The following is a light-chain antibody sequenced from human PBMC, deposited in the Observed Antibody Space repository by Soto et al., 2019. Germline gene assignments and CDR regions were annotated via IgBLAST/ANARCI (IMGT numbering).Light chain of an antibody. V-gene: IGKV3-20*01. Sequence: EIVWTQSPGTLSLTQGERATLSCRASQSVSSSYLAWYQQKPGQAPRLLIYGASSRATGIPDRFSGSGSGTDFTLTISRLEPEDFAVYYCQQYGSSPWTFGQGTKVDI. CDR3: QQYGSSPWT. CDR1: QSVSSSY. J-gene: IGKJ1*01. CDR2: GAS.